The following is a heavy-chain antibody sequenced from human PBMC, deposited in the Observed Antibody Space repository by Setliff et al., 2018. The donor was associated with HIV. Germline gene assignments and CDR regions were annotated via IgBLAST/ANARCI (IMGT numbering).Heavy chain of an antibody. D-gene: IGHD3-10*01. CDR2: NNPNSGGT. Sequence: ASVKVSCKASGYTFTGYYMHWVRQAPGQGLEWMGWNNPNSGGTNYAQKFQGWVTMTRDTSISTAYMELSRLRSDDTAVYYCARESVVRGVIRPFDYWGQGTLVTVS. CDR3: ARESVVRGVIRPFDY. V-gene: IGHV1-2*04. CDR1: GYTFTGYY. J-gene: IGHJ4*02.